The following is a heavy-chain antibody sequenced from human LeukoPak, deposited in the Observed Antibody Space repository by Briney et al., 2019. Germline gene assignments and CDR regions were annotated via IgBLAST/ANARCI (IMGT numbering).Heavy chain of an antibody. D-gene: IGHD6-13*01. V-gene: IGHV3-21*01. Sequence: PGGSLRLSCAASGFTFSDGWMNWVRQAPGKGLEWVSSISSSSSYIYYADSVKGRFTISRDNAKNSLYLQMNSLRAEDTAVYYCARERGVAAAGTVDAFDIWGQGTMVTVSS. CDR1: GFTFSDGW. CDR2: ISSSSSYI. CDR3: ARERGVAAAGTVDAFDI. J-gene: IGHJ3*02.